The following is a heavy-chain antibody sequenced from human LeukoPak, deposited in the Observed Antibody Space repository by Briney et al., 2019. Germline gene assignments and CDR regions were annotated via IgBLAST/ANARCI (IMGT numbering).Heavy chain of an antibody. Sequence: SVTVSCKALGGTFNIYTISWVRQAPGQGLEWMGRIIPTLKITNYARKFQDRLTIIADISTSTAYMELSSLTSEDTAIYYCATNPGFRPGHSSSPGWGQGTLVTVSS. CDR1: GGTFNIYT. J-gene: IGHJ4*02. CDR2: IIPTLKIT. V-gene: IGHV1-69*02. D-gene: IGHD6-6*01. CDR3: ATNPGFRPGHSSSPG.